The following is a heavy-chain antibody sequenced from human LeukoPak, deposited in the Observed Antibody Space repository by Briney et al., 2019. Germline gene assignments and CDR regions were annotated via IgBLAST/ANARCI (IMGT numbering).Heavy chain of an antibody. CDR2: IYYSGNT. CDR3: ARHAYSSGWYYFDY. J-gene: IGHJ4*02. V-gene: IGHV4-59*08. D-gene: IGHD6-19*01. CDR1: GGSISSYY. Sequence: SETLSLTCTVSGGSISSYYCSWIRQPPRQGLEWIGYIYYSGNTNYIPSLKSRVTISVDTSKNQFSLKLSSVTAADTAVYFCARHAYSSGWYYFDYWGQGALVTVSS.